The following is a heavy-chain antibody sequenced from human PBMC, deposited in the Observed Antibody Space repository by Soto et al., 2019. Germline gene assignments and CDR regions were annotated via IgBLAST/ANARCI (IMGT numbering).Heavy chain of an antibody. Sequence: ASVKVSCKASGYSFTSQCLSWVRQAPVQGLEWMGWISAYNGNTNYAQKLQGRVTMTTDTSTSTAYMELRSLRSDDTAVYYCARDRKYCSSTSCYAPYDYWGQGTLVPVSS. J-gene: IGHJ4*02. CDR2: ISAYNGNT. D-gene: IGHD2-2*01. V-gene: IGHV1-18*01. CDR3: ARDRKYCSSTSCYAPYDY. CDR1: GYSFTSQC.